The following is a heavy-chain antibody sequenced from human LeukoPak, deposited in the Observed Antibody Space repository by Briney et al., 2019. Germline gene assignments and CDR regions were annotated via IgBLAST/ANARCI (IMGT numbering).Heavy chain of an antibody. J-gene: IGHJ6*03. V-gene: IGHV4-34*01. D-gene: IGHD1/OR15-1a*01. CDR3: WRGKRNNNYYYYYYMDV. CDR2: INHSGST. CDR1: GGSFSGYY. Sequence: PSETLSLTCAVYGGSFSGYYWSWIRQPPGKGLEWIGEINHSGSTNYNPSLKSRVTISVDTSKNQFSLKLSSVTAADTAVYYCWRGKRNNNYYYYYYMDVWGKGTTVTVSS.